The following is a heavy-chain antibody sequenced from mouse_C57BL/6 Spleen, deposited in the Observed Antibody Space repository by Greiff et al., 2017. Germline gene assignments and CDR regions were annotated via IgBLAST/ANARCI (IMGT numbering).Heavy chain of an antibody. CDR2: IDPNSGGT. CDR1: GYTFTSYW. D-gene: IGHD1-1*02. J-gene: IGHJ2*01. V-gene: IGHV1-72*01. Sequence: VQLQQSGAELVKPGASVKLSCKASGYTFTSYWMHWVKQRPGRGLEWIGGIDPNSGGTKYNEKFKSKATLTVDKPSSTAYMQLSSLTSEVSAVYYCARPPYGDFDFWGQGTPLTPSS. CDR3: ARPPYGDFDF.